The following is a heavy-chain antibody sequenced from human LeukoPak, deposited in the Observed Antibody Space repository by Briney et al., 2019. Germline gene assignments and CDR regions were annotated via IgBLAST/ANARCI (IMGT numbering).Heavy chain of an antibody. CDR2: IKQDGSEK. J-gene: IGHJ4*02. D-gene: IGHD1-26*01. V-gene: IGHV3-7*01. Sequence: GGSLRLSCAVSGFTFSSYAINWVRQAPGKGLEWVANIKQDGSEKYYVDSVKGRFTISRDNAKNSLFLQMNSLRAEDTAVYYCARDTRTFDYWGQGTLVTVSS. CDR1: GFTFSSYA. CDR3: ARDTRTFDY.